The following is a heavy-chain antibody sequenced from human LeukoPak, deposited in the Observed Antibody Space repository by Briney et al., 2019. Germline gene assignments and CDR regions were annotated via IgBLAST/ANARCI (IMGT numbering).Heavy chain of an antibody. V-gene: IGHV4-39*07. Sequence: SETLSLTCSVSGGSISGTSYCWGWLRQLPGKGPEWIGSHYHTGRIYHNPSLNSRVTISVDTSKNQFSLKLSSVTDADTAVYYCARDGSDNWGLFDNWGRGTLVTVSS. D-gene: IGHD1-1*01. CDR3: ARDGSDNWGLFDN. J-gene: IGHJ4*02. CDR1: GGSISGTSYC. CDR2: HYHTGRI.